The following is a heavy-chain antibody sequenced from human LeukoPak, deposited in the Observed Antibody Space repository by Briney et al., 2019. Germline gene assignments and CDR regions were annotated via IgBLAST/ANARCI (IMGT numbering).Heavy chain of an antibody. D-gene: IGHD5-24*01. J-gene: IGHJ4*02. Sequence: TSETLSLTCTVSGVSISSYYWSWIRQSPGKGLEWIGYIYYSGSTSYNPSLKSGDTISVDSIKNQFSLRLTSVTAADTAVYYCARGRVRDGFFAYYDSWGQGTLVTVSS. CDR3: ARGRVRDGFFAYYDS. V-gene: IGHV4-59*01. CDR1: GVSISSYY. CDR2: IYYSGST.